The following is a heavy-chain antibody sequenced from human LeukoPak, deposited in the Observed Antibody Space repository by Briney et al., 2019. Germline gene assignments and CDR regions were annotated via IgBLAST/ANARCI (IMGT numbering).Heavy chain of an antibody. CDR3: ARCITTFGVVDYYMDV. CDR1: GFTFSSYS. J-gene: IGHJ6*03. CDR2: ISSSSSYI. Sequence: PGGSLRLSCAASGFTFSSYSMNWVRQAPGKGLEWVSSISSSSSYIYYADSVKGRFTISRDNAKNSLYLQMNSLRAEDTAVYYCARCITTFGVVDYYMDVWGKGTTVTVSS. D-gene: IGHD3-3*01. V-gene: IGHV3-21*01.